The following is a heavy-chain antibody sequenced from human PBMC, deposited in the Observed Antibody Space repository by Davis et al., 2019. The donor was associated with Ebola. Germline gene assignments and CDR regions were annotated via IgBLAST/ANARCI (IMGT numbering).Heavy chain of an antibody. CDR2: ISYDGSNK. V-gene: IGHV3-30-3*01. J-gene: IGHJ6*02. D-gene: IGHD3-16*01. CDR1: GFTFSSYA. Sequence: GGSLRLSCAASGFTFSSYAMHWVRQAPGKGLEWVAVISYDGSNKYYADSVKGRFTISRDNSKNTLYLQMNSLRVEDTAVYYCAREDYVWGRFWGMDVWGQGTTVTVSS. CDR3: AREDYVWGRFWGMDV.